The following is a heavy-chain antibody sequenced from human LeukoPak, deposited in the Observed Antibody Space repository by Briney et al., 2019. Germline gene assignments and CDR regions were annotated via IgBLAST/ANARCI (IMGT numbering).Heavy chain of an antibody. D-gene: IGHD3-16*02. J-gene: IGHJ3*02. CDR1: GGTFSSYA. Sequence: SVKVSCKASGGTFSSYAISWVRQAPGQGLEWMGRIIPIFGTANYAQKFQGRVTITTDESTSTAHMELSSLRSEDTAVYYCARLDDYVWGSYRYPDAFDIWGQGTMVTVSS. CDR3: ARLDDYVWGSYRYPDAFDI. V-gene: IGHV1-69*05. CDR2: IIPIFGTA.